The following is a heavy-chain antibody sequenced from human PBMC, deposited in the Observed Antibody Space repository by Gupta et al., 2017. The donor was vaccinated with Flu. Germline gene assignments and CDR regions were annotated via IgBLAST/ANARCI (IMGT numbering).Heavy chain of an antibody. Sequence: EVQLVESGAGLVQPGRSLRLSCAGPGFTFDDYAMHWVRQVPGKGLEGVSAISGNGGLIGYADSVKGRFTISRDNAKDSLLLQINSLRPEDTALYYCAARGSSSFVYWGQGTLVTVSS. D-gene: IGHD1-26*01. J-gene: IGHJ4*02. CDR3: AARGSSSFVY. V-gene: IGHV3-9*01. CDR2: ISGNGGLI. CDR1: GFTFDDYA.